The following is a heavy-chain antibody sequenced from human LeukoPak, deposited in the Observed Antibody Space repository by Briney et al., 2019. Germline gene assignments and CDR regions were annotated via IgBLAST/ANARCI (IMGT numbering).Heavy chain of an antibody. CDR1: GYSFTSYW. D-gene: IGHD3-22*01. J-gene: IGHJ4*02. Sequence: GESLKISCEGSGYSFTSYWIGWVRQMPGKGLEWMGIIYPGDSDTRYSPSFQGQVTISADKSISTAYLQWSSLKASDTAMYYCARKYYYDSSGYSGLFDYWGQGTLVTVSS. CDR2: IYPGDSDT. CDR3: ARKYYYDSSGYSGLFDY. V-gene: IGHV5-51*01.